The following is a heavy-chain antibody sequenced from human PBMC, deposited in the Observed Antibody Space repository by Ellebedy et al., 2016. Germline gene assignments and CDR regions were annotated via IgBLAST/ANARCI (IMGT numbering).Heavy chain of an antibody. J-gene: IGHJ5*02. Sequence: GGSLRLSXAASGFTFSSSNMNWVRQAPGKGLEWVSAISSGSTYIFYADSVKGRFTISRDNAKNSVYLQMNSLRGEDTAVYYCARGVGGTSLNWFDPWGQGTLVTVSS. CDR3: ARGVGGTSLNWFDP. CDR1: GFTFSSSN. CDR2: ISSGSTYI. D-gene: IGHD3-16*01. V-gene: IGHV3-21*01.